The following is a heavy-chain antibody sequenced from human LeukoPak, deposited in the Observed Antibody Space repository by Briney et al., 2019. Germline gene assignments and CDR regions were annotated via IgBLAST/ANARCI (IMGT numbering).Heavy chain of an antibody. D-gene: IGHD3-10*01. CDR3: AKGEGGSGCYINAFDI. V-gene: IGHV3-23*01. Sequence: GGSLRLSCAASGFTFNSYAMSWVRQAPRKGLEWVSAISGSGSTTYYADSVKGRFTMSRDNSKNTLYLHMNRLRGEDTAVYYCAKGEGGSGCYINAFDIWGQGTMVTVSS. J-gene: IGHJ3*02. CDR1: GFTFNSYA. CDR2: ISGSGSTT.